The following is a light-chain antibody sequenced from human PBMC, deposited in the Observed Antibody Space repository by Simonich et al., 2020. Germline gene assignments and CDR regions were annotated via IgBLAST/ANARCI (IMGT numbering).Light chain of an antibody. Sequence: SYELTQPPSVSVSPGQTARITCSGAALPKKYAYWYQQKSGKAPVLVIYGDSNRTSGIPERFSGSSSVTMATLTISGAQGEDEADYYCYSTDSSGNHRVFGGGTKLTVL. CDR2: GDS. CDR1: ALPKKY. V-gene: IGLV3-10*01. J-gene: IGLJ2*01. CDR3: YSTDSSGNHRV.